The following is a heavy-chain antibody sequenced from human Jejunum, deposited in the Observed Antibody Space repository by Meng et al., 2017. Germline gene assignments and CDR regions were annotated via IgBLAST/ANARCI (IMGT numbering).Heavy chain of an antibody. D-gene: IGHD2-15*01. Sequence: GESLKISCAASGFTFSNFWMTWVRQAPGKGLEWVALIKHDVSDTYHVDSVKGRFTISRDNGKSSLYLQMNSLRAEDTAVYYCARSREAHCSGGTCYTGDYWGQGTVVTVSS. CDR1: GFTFSNFW. CDR3: ARSREAHCSGGTCYTGDY. V-gene: IGHV3-7*01. J-gene: IGHJ4*02. CDR2: IKHDVSDT.